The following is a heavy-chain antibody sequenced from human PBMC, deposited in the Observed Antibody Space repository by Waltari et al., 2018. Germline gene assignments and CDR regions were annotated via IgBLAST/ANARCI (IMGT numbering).Heavy chain of an antibody. CDR2: ISSRSYI. CDR3: GRDVYGDYVGGGGGAFDI. Sequence: EVQLVESGGGLVKPGGSLRLSCAASGFPLSTYSMNWVRQAPGKGLGWVSSISSRSYIYYVDSVKGRFTISRDNAKNSLYLQMNSLRAEDTAVYYCGRDVYGDYVGGGGGAFDIWGQGTMVTVSS. J-gene: IGHJ3*02. CDR1: GFPLSTYS. D-gene: IGHD4-17*01. V-gene: IGHV3-21*01.